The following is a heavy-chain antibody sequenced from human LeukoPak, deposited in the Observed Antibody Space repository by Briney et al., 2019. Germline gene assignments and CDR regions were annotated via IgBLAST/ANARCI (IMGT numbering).Heavy chain of an antibody. CDR3: AYTNHLTY. Sequence: PGGSLRLSCAASGFTFSNYWMGWVRQAPGQGLEWVANIKYDGSEEYYADSVKGRFTISRDNAKNSLSLQMNYVRAGDTAIYYCAYTNHLTYWGQGTLVTVSS. CDR1: GFTFSNYW. V-gene: IGHV3-7*01. J-gene: IGHJ4*02. D-gene: IGHD3-16*01. CDR2: IKYDGSEE.